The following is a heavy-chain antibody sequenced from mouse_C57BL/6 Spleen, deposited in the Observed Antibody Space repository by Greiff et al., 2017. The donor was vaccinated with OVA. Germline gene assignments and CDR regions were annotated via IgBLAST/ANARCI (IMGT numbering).Heavy chain of an antibody. V-gene: IGHV1-26*01. CDR3: ARSLYYGSSSFDY. Sequence: EVQLQQSGPELVKPGASVKISCKASGYTFTDYYMNWVKQSHGKSLEWIGDINPNNGGTSYNQKFKGKATLTVDKSSSTAYMELRSLTSEDSAVYYCARSLYYGSSSFDYWGQGTTLTVSS. J-gene: IGHJ2*01. CDR1: GYTFTDYY. D-gene: IGHD1-1*01. CDR2: INPNNGGT.